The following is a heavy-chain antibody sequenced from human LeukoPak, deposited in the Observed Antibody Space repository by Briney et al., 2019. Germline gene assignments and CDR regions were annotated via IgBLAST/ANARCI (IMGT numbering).Heavy chain of an antibody. CDR1: GGSFSSGSYY. D-gene: IGHD6-13*01. Sequence: SETLSLTCTVSGGSFSSGSYYWSWIRQPPGQGLEWIVYIYYSGSTNDNPSLKSRVTISVDTSKNQFSLKLSSVTAADTAVYYCARERIAAAGTGWFDPGGQGTLVTVSS. V-gene: IGHV4-61*01. CDR3: ARERIAAAGTGWFDP. J-gene: IGHJ5*02. CDR2: IYYSGST.